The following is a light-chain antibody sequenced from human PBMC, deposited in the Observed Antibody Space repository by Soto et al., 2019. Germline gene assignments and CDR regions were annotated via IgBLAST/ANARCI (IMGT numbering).Light chain of an antibody. V-gene: IGLV1-40*01. CDR1: SSNIGAGYV. CDR2: GND. J-gene: IGLJ1*01. Sequence: QSVLTQPPSVSGAPGQTVTISCTGTSSNIGAGYVVHWYHQLPGTAPKFLVSGNDNRPSGVPDRLSASKSGTSGSLAITGLQAEDEGDYYCRCSDRGLNACVFGTGTKGTVL. CDR3: RCSDRGLNACV.